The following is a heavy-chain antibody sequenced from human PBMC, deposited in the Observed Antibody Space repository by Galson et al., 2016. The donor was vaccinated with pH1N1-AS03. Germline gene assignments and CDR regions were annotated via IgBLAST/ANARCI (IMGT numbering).Heavy chain of an antibody. CDR1: GGSIRSYY. D-gene: IGHD4-17*01. CDR2: IYNGGST. V-gene: IGHV4-59*01. CDR3: ARGNYGDYGGAG. J-gene: IGHJ1*01. Sequence: LSLTCAVSGGSIRSYYWNWIRQSPGKEMEWIGYIYNGGSTNYNPSLNNRVTISLDKSKNQIFLRLSSVTTSDTAVYYCARGNYGDYGGAGWGQGTLVIVSS.